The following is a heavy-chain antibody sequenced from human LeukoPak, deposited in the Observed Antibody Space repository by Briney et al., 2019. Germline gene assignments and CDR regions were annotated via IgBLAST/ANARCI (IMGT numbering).Heavy chain of an antibody. D-gene: IGHD3-22*01. CDR2: IYYSGST. CDR1: GGSISSYF. Sequence: SETLSLTCTVSGGSISSYFWSWIRQPPGKGLEWIRYIYYSGSTNYNPSLKSRVTISVDTSKNQFSLKLSSVTAADTAVYYCAREGLDRSSGYYFIDYWGQGTLVTVSS. V-gene: IGHV4-59*01. CDR3: AREGLDRSSGYYFIDY. J-gene: IGHJ4*02.